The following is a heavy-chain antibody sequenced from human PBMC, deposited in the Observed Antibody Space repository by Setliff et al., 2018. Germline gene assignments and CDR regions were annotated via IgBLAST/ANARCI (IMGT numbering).Heavy chain of an antibody. D-gene: IGHD2-15*01. V-gene: IGHV1-69*05. Sequence: SVKVSCKASGYTFTNYGITWVRQAPGQGLEWMGGIIPMFGTPAYTQKFQDRVTITTDESTSTAYMELNSLTSEDTAVYYCARSPAVLGIVYLDPWGQGTLVTVSS. CDR2: IIPMFGTP. J-gene: IGHJ5*02. CDR3: ARSPAVLGIVYLDP. CDR1: GYTFTNYG.